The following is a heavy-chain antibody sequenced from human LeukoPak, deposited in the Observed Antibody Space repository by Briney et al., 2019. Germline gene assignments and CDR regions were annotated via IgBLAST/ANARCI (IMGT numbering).Heavy chain of an antibody. CDR3: ARRLGYYDSSAPGAFDI. CDR1: GYSFTSYW. J-gene: IGHJ3*02. CDR2: IYPGDSDT. D-gene: IGHD3-22*01. Sequence: GESLQISCKGSGYSFTSYWIGWVRPMPGKGLEWMGIIYPGDSDTRYSPSFQGQVTISADKSISTAYLQWSSLKASDTAMYYCARRLGYYDSSAPGAFDIWGQGTMVTVSS. V-gene: IGHV5-51*01.